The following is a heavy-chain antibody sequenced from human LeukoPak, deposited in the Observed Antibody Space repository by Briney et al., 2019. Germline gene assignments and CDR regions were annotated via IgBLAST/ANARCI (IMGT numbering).Heavy chain of an antibody. CDR1: GFTFSNAW. J-gene: IGHJ3*02. D-gene: IGHD2-2*02. CDR3: ARRDIVVVPAAIIGAFDI. Sequence: GGSLRLSCAASGFTFSNAWMSWVRQAPGKGLEWVSGINWNGGSTGYADSVKGRFTISRDNAKNSLYLQMNSLRAEDTALYYCARRDIVVVPAAIIGAFDIWGQGTMVTVSS. CDR2: INWNGGST. V-gene: IGHV3-20*04.